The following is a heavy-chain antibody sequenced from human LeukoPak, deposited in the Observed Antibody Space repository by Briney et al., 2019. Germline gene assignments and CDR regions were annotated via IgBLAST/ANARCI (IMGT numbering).Heavy chain of an antibody. V-gene: IGHV3-74*01. D-gene: IGHD4-11*01. Sequence: NSDASDTNYADFVKGRFTISRDNAKNTVYLQINSLRDEDTAVYYCAKLTTSWGQGTLVTVSS. CDR3: AKLTTS. J-gene: IGHJ4*02. CDR2: NSDASDT.